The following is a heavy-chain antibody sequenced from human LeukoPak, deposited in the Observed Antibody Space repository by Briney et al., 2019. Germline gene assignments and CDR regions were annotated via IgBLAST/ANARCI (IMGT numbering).Heavy chain of an antibody. D-gene: IGHD1-26*01. Sequence: GGSLRLSCAPSGFTFSSYTMSWVRQAPGKGLEWVANIKQDGSEMYYVDSVKGRFTISRDNAKNSLYLQMNGLRAEDTAVYYCAVGRSGKHWGQGTLVTVSS. CDR3: AVGRSGKH. CDR1: GFTFSSYT. V-gene: IGHV3-7*01. J-gene: IGHJ4*02. CDR2: IKQDGSEM.